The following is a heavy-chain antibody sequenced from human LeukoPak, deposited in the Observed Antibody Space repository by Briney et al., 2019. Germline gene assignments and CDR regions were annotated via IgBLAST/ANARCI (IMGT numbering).Heavy chain of an antibody. V-gene: IGHV4-30-4*08. D-gene: IGHD3-10*01. CDR2: IYYSGST. J-gene: IGHJ4*02. Sequence: SETLSLSXTVSGGSISSGDYYWSWICQPPGKGLQWIGYIYYSGSTYYNPSLKSRVTISVDKSKNQFSLKPTSVTAADTAVYYCARRYYYGSGSPEYWGQGTQVTVSS. CDR1: GGSISSGDYY. CDR3: ARRYYYGSGSPEY.